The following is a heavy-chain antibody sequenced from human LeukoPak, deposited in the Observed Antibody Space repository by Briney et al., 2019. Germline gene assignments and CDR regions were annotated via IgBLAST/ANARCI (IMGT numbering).Heavy chain of an antibody. J-gene: IGHJ4*02. Sequence: GSSVKVSCKASGGTFSSYAISWVRQAPGQGLEWMGGIIPIFGTANYAQKFQGRVTITADESTSTAYMELSSLRSEDTAVYYCARRPLPAQDSSGWYPFDYWGQGTLVTVSP. D-gene: IGHD6-19*01. CDR2: IIPIFGTA. V-gene: IGHV1-69*01. CDR1: GGTFSSYA. CDR3: ARRPLPAQDSSGWYPFDY.